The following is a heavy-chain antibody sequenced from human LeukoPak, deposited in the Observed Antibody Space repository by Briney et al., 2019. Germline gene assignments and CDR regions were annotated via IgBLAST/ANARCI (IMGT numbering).Heavy chain of an antibody. J-gene: IGHJ3*02. V-gene: IGHV4-59*01. CDR3: ARADGNYYDSSGYYKLYHDAFDI. CDR2: IYYSGST. D-gene: IGHD3-22*01. CDR1: GGSISSYY. Sequence: SETLSLTCTVSGGSISSYYWSWIRQPPGKGLEWIGYIYYSGSTNYNPSLKSRVTISVDTSKNQFSLKLSSVTAADTAVYYCARADGNYYDSSGYYKLYHDAFDIWGQGTMVTVPS.